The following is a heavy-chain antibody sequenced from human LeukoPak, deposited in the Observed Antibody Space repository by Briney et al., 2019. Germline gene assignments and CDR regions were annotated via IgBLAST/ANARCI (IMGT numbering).Heavy chain of an antibody. CDR1: GFTFSSYG. J-gene: IGHJ3*02. V-gene: IGHV3-30*03. CDR3: ARSYSDAFDI. Sequence: GRSLRLSCAASGFTFSSYGMHWVRQAPGKGLEWVAVISYDGSNKYYADSVKGRFTISRDSSKNTLYLQMNSLRAEDTAVYYCARSYSDAFDIWGQGTMVTVSS. D-gene: IGHD1-26*01. CDR2: ISYDGSNK.